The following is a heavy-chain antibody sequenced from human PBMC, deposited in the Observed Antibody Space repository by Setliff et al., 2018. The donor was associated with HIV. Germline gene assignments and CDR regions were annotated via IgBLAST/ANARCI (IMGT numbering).Heavy chain of an antibody. D-gene: IGHD3-22*01. Sequence: ASVKVSCKASGYTFTDYNINWVRQAPGKGLEWLGRFEPQHGETIFAGKFQGRVTITADTSTDTAYMELSSLRSEDKDVYYCAITSRGYSLQRGGAFDIWGQGTLVTVSS. CDR3: AITSRGYSLQRGGAFDI. CDR1: GYTFTDYN. J-gene: IGHJ3*02. CDR2: FEPQHGET. V-gene: IGHV1-69-2*01.